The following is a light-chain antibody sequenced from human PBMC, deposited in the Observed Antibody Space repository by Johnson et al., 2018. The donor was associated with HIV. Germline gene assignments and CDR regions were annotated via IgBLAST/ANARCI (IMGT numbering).Light chain of an antibody. J-gene: IGLJ1*01. CDR1: SSNIGNNY. CDR3: GTWDSSLGKV. CDR2: DNN. Sequence: QSVLTQPPSVSAAPGQKVTISCSGSSSNIGNNYVSWYQQLPGTAPKLLIYDNNKRPSGIPDRFSGSKSGTSATLGITGLKTGDEADYYCGTWDSSLGKVFGTGTNVTVL. V-gene: IGLV1-51*01.